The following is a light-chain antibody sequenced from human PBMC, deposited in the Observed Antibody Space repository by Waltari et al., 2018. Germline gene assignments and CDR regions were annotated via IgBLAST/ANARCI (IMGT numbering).Light chain of an antibody. CDR2: GAS. V-gene: IGKV4-1*01. CDR1: RSVLCTSDNRNC. Sequence: DIVMTQSPDSLAVSLGERATINCKSSRSVLCTSDNRNCLAWYQQKPGQPPKLLIYGASSRATGIADRFSGSGSGTDFTLTISRLEPEDFAVYYCQQYVSSPRTFGQGTKVDIK. CDR3: QQYVSSPRT. J-gene: IGKJ1*01.